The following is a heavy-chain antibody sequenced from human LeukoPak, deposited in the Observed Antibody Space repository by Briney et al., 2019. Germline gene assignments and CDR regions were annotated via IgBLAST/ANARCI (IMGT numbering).Heavy chain of an antibody. V-gene: IGHV5-51*01. Sequence: GESLKISCACSGYSFTRYWIGWVRQRPGKGLEWMGLIYPGDSDTRVSPTFQGQVTISADRSITTAYLQWNSLKASDTGMYYCARHEQYNYGYLSDYWGQGTLVTVSS. J-gene: IGHJ4*02. CDR3: ARHEQYNYGYLSDY. CDR1: GYSFTRYW. D-gene: IGHD5-18*01. CDR2: IYPGDSDT.